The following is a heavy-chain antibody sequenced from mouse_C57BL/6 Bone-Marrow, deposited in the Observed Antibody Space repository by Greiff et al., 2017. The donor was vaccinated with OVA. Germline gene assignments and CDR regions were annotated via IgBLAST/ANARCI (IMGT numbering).Heavy chain of an antibody. V-gene: IGHV1-18*01. D-gene: IGHD3-2*02. CDR2: INPNNGGT. Sequence: EVQLVESGPELVKPGASVKIPCKASGYTFTDYNMDWVKQSHGKSLEWIGDINPNNGGTIYNQKFKGKATLTVDKSSSTAYMELRSLTSEDTAVYYCARSGSSGYLFDYWGQGTTLTVSS. J-gene: IGHJ2*01. CDR1: GYTFTDYN. CDR3: ARSGSSGYLFDY.